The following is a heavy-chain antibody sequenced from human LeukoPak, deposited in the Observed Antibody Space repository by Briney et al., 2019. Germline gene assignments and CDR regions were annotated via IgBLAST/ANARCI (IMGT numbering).Heavy chain of an antibody. Sequence: ASVKVSCKASGYTFTSYAMNWVRQAPGQGLEWMGWINTNTGNPTYAQGFTGRFVFSLDTSVSTAYLQISSLKAEDTAVYYCARGAVPAAAYNWFDPWGQGTLVTVSS. D-gene: IGHD2-2*01. CDR3: ARGAVPAAAYNWFDP. CDR1: GYTFTSYA. J-gene: IGHJ5*02. CDR2: INTNTGNP. V-gene: IGHV7-4-1*02.